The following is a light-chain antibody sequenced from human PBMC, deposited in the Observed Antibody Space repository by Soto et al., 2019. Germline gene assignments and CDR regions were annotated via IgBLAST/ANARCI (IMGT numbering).Light chain of an antibody. CDR2: GAS. J-gene: IGKJ5*01. V-gene: IGKV3-15*01. CDR1: QSLSRN. Sequence: EIVMTQYPATLSVSPGERATLSCRASQSLSRNLVLYQPRPGQSPRLLISGASTRSTGIAARFSGSGSGSDFTLTISSMQSKDSALYYCQQYSNWTTFGQCTRLEIK. CDR3: QQYSNWTT.